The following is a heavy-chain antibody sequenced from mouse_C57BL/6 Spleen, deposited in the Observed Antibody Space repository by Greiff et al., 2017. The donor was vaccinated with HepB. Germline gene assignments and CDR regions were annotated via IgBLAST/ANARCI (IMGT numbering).Heavy chain of an antibody. Sequence: VQLQQPGAELVRPGSSVKLSCKASGYTFTSYWMDWVKQRPGQGLEWIGNIYPSDSETHYNQKFKDKATLTVDKSSSTAYMQLSSLTSEDSAVYYCARRGRWLRYFDVWGTGTTVTVSS. J-gene: IGHJ1*03. CDR1: GYTFTSYW. V-gene: IGHV1-61*01. D-gene: IGHD2-3*01. CDR3: ARRGRWLRYFDV. CDR2: IYPSDSET.